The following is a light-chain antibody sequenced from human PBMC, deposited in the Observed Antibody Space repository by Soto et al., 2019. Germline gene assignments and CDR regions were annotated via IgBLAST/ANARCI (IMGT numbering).Light chain of an antibody. J-gene: IGLJ3*02. Sequence: QSVLTQPPSASGTPGQRVTISCSGRSSNIGSNPVDWYQQVPGTAPKLLMSTNNQRPSGVPDRFSVSKSGTSASLAISGLQSEDEADYYCASWDDGLTAWVFGGGTKLTVL. V-gene: IGLV1-44*01. CDR1: SSNIGSNP. CDR2: TNN. CDR3: ASWDDGLTAWV.